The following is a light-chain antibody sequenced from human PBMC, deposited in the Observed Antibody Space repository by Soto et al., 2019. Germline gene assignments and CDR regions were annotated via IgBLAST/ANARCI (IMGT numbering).Light chain of an antibody. CDR1: SSDVGGYNY. J-gene: IGLJ3*02. Sequence: QSALTQPPSASGSPGQSVTISCTGTSSDVGGYNYVSWYQQNPGRAPKLMIYEVTKRPSGVPDRFSGSKSGNTASLTVSGLQAEDEAEYYCSSYAASNNFYFVFGGGTKLTVL. CDR3: SSYAASNNFYFV. CDR2: EVT. V-gene: IGLV2-8*01.